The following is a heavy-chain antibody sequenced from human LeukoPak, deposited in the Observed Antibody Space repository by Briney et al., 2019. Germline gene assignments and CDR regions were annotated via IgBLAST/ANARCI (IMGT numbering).Heavy chain of an antibody. V-gene: IGHV4-38-2*02. CDR1: GYSISSGYY. J-gene: IGHJ4*02. Sequence: SETLSLTCTVSGYSISSGYYWGWIRQPPGKGLEWIGSIYHSGSTYYNPSLKSRVTISVDTSKNQVSLKLSSVTAADTAVYYCARGNDYWGQGTLVTVSS. CDR3: ARGNDY. CDR2: IYHSGST.